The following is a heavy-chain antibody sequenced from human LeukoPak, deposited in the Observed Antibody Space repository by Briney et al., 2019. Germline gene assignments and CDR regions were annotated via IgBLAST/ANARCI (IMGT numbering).Heavy chain of an antibody. CDR3: ARGSLLWFGELLSFDY. D-gene: IGHD3-10*01. Sequence: PSETLSLTCTVSGGSISSYYWSWIRQPPGKGLGWIGYIYYSGSTNYNPSLKSRVTISVDTSKNQFSLKLSSVTAADTAVYYCARGSLLWFGELLSFDYWGQGTLVTVSS. J-gene: IGHJ4*02. CDR2: IYYSGST. V-gene: IGHV4-59*01. CDR1: GGSISSYY.